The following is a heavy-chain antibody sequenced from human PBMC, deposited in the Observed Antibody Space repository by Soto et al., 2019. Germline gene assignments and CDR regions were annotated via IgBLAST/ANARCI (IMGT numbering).Heavy chain of an antibody. CDR1: GFTFSSYA. CDR2: ISGSGGST. Sequence: GGSLRLSCAASGFTFSSYAMSWVRQAPGKGLEWVSAISGSGGSTYYADSVKGRFTISRDNSKNRLYLQMNSLRDEDTAVYYCAKDPRDYIWGSYRNNWFDPWGQGTLVTVSS. D-gene: IGHD3-16*02. CDR3: AKDPRDYIWGSYRNNWFDP. J-gene: IGHJ5*02. V-gene: IGHV3-23*01.